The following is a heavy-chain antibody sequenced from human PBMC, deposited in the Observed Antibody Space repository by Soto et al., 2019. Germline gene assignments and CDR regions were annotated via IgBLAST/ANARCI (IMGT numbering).Heavy chain of an antibody. V-gene: IGHV3-53*01. CDR3: AKGRSYYYYYGVDV. J-gene: IGHJ6*02. Sequence: GGSLRLSCTTSGFTVSISHMTWVRQAPGKGLEWVSVIYSGGSSYYAVSVQGRFTISRDNSKNTVYLQMNSLRGEDTAMYYCAKGRSYYYYYGVDVWGQGTTVTVSS. CDR1: GFTVSISH. CDR2: IYSGGSS.